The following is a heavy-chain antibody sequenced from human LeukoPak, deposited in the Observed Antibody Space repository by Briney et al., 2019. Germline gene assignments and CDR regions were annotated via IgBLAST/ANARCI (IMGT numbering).Heavy chain of an antibody. D-gene: IGHD1-1*01. Sequence: GGPLGFSSAASGFTFNSNPWNRRAQAQGKGLKGFSAISGADTTTFYADSVKGRFTISRDNSKNTLYLQMNSLRAEDTAVYYCAKGHDTRTATLDYWGQGTLVTVSS. J-gene: IGHJ4*02. V-gene: IGHV3-23*01. CDR1: GFTFNSNP. CDR2: ISGADTTT. CDR3: AKGHDTRTATLDY.